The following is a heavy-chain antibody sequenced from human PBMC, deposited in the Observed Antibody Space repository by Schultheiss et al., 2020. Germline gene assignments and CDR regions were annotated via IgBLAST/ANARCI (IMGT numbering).Heavy chain of an antibody. J-gene: IGHJ3*02. CDR2: SGTAGDT. CDR3: ARDRITRVPWDSGRAFDI. D-gene: IGHD3-10*01. Sequence: GGSLRLSCAASGFTFSSYDMHWVRQATGKGLEWVSASGTAGDTYYPGSVKGRFTISRDNSKNTLYLQMNSLRAEDTAVYYCARDRITRVPWDSGRAFDIWGQGTMVTVSS. CDR1: GFTFSSYD. V-gene: IGHV3-13*01.